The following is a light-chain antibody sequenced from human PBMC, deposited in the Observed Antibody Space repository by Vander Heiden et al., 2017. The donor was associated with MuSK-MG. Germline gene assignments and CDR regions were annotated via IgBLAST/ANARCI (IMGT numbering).Light chain of an antibody. Sequence: DIQMTQSPSSLSASVGDRVTIPCRASQSISTYLNWYQQKPGKAPKLLIYGASTVQDGVPSRFSGSGSGTEFTLTSTGLQPEDFANYYWQQSYDTPTFGHGTKVQIK. V-gene: IGKV1-39*01. CDR1: QSISTY. CDR3: QQSYDTPT. J-gene: IGKJ3*01. CDR2: GAS.